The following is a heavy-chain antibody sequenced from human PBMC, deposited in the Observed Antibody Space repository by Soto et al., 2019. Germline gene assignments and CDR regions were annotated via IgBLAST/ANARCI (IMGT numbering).Heavy chain of an antibody. CDR3: AKDQSYDILTDYYVLY. CDR1: GFTFSSYG. D-gene: IGHD3-9*01. J-gene: IGHJ4*02. V-gene: IGHV3-30*18. CDR2: ISYDGSNK. Sequence: GGSLRLSCGASGFTFSSYGMHWVRQAPGKGLEWVAVISYDGSNKYYADSVKGRFTISRDNSKNTLYLQMNSLRAEDTAVYYCAKDQSYDILTDYYVLYWCQGTLVSVSS.